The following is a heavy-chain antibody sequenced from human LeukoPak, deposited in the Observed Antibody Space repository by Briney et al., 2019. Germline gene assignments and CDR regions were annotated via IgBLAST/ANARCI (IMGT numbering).Heavy chain of an antibody. CDR1: GLTFSGSG. CDR2: IGRQGDSNAT. D-gene: IGHD3/OR15-3a*01. Sequence: GGSLRLSCAASGLTFSGSGIHWVRQASGKGLEWLGRIGRQGDSNATRYAASLKGKFTISRVDSRNTAYLQMNSLKTEDTAVYYCAGDDNFLTGLNYWGQGTLVTVSS. J-gene: IGHJ4*02. CDR3: AGDDNFLTGLNY. V-gene: IGHV3-73*01.